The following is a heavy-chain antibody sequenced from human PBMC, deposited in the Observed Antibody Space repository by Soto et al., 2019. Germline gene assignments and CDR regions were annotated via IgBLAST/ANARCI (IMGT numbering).Heavy chain of an antibody. Sequence: PSETLSLTCTVSGGSVSSGSYYWSWIRQPPGKGLEWIGYIYYSGSTNYNPSLKSRVTISVDTSKNQFSLKLSSLTSEDTAVYYCATEFLVAPNKPYWGQGTLVTVSS. V-gene: IGHV4-61*01. J-gene: IGHJ4*02. CDR3: ATEFLVAPNKPY. CDR1: GGSVSSGSYY. CDR2: IYYSGST. D-gene: IGHD5-12*01.